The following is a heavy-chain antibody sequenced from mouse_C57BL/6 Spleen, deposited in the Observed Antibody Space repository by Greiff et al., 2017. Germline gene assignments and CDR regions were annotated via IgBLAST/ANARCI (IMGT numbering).Heavy chain of an antibody. J-gene: IGHJ4*01. CDR2: IWGDGST. V-gene: IGHV2-3*01. CDR1: GFSFTSYG. D-gene: IGHD1-1*01. CDR3: ASLITTVVATPYAMDY. Sequence: QVQLMESGPGLVAPSQSLSITCTVSGFSFTSYGVSWVRQPPGKGLEWLGVIWGDGSTNYHSPLISRLSISKDNSKSQVCLKLNSLQTEDKATNYCASLITTVVATPYAMDYWGQGTSVTVSS.